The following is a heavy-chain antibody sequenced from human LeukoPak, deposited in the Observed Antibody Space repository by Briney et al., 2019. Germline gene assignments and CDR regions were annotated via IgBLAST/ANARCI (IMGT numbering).Heavy chain of an antibody. CDR2: IYTSGST. J-gene: IGHJ4*02. V-gene: IGHV4-4*07. D-gene: IGHD3-16*01. CDR3: AREALGSPRYFDY. Sequence: SETLSLTCTVSGGSISSFNWSWIRQPAGKGLEWIGRIYTSGSTNYNPSLKSRLTMSIDTSKNQFSLKLNSVTAADTAVYYCAREALGSPRYFDYWGQGALVTVSS. CDR1: GGSISSFN.